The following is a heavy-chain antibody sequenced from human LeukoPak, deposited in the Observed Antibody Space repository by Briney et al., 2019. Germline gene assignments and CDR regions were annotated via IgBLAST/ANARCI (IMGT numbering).Heavy chain of an antibody. CDR3: ARDIVVVAATSPFDY. CDR1: GYTFTSYG. D-gene: IGHD2-15*01. Sequence: ASVKVSCKASGYTFTSYGISWVRQAPGQGLEWMGWISAYNGNTNYAQKLQGRVTVTTDTSTSTAYMELRSLRPDDTAVYYCARDIVVVAATSPFDYWGQGTLVTVSS. J-gene: IGHJ4*02. V-gene: IGHV1-18*01. CDR2: ISAYNGNT.